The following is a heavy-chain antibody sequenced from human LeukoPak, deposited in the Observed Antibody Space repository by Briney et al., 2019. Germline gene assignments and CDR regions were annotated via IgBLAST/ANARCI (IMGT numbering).Heavy chain of an antibody. CDR3: AKECGGDCYVFDY. V-gene: IGHV3-9*01. Sequence: GGSLRLSCAVSGFPFDDYAMHWVRQPPGKGLKWVSGISWNSGSIGYADSVKGRFTISRDNAKNSLYLQMNSLRTEDTALYYCAKECGGDCYVFDYWGQGSLVTVSS. CDR2: ISWNSGSI. D-gene: IGHD2-21*02. CDR1: GFPFDDYA. J-gene: IGHJ4*02.